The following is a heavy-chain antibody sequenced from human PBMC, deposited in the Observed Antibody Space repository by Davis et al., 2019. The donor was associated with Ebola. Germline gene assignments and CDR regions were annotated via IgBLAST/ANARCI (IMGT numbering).Heavy chain of an antibody. CDR3: VATGATNDFDI. D-gene: IGHD1-26*01. V-gene: IGHV4-30-4*08. J-gene: IGHJ3*02. CDR1: GGPISSRDYY. CDR2: IYYSGST. Sequence: PSETLSLTCTVSGGPISSRDYYWSWIRQPPGKGLECIEYIYYSGSTYYNPSLKSRVTISVDTSKNQFYLKLSSVTAADTAVYCCVATGATNDFDIWGQGTMVTVSS.